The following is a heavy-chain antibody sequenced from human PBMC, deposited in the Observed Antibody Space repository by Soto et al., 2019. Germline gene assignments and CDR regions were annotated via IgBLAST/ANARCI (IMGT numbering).Heavy chain of an antibody. D-gene: IGHD3-3*01. Sequence: ASVKVSCKASGYTFTGYYMHWVRQAPGQGLEWMGWINPNSGGTNYAQKFQGWVTMTRDTSISTAYMELSRLRSDDTAVYYCARGDYDFWSGLYIDYWGQGTLVTVSS. CDR1: GYTFTGYY. V-gene: IGHV1-2*04. J-gene: IGHJ4*02. CDR2: INPNSGGT. CDR3: ARGDYDFWSGLYIDY.